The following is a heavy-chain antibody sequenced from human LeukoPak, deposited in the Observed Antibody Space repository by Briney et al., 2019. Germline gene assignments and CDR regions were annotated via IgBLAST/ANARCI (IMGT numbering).Heavy chain of an antibody. CDR3: ARVGSSGWYVKYWDRWFDP. V-gene: IGHV3-30*04. CDR2: ISYDGSNK. CDR1: GFTFSSYA. Sequence: GGSLRLSCAASGFTFSSYAMHWVRQAPGKGLEWVAVISYDGSNKYYADSVKGRFTISRDNSKNTLYLQMNSLRADDTAVYYCARVGSSGWYVKYWDRWFDPWGQGTLVTVSS. D-gene: IGHD6-19*01. J-gene: IGHJ5*02.